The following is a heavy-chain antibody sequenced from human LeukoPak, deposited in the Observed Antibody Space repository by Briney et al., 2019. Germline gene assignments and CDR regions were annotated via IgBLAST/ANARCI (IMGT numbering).Heavy chain of an antibody. D-gene: IGHD2-15*01. Sequence: PGGPLRLSCAAAGFTFSNAWMSWVRQAPGKGLEWVVRMKSNTDGGTTDYTVPVKGRFSISRDDSNNTLYLEMDSLNAEDTGLYYCTTGVNLDIVVWGQGTPVTVHS. V-gene: IGHV3-15*01. CDR1: GFTFSNAW. CDR3: TTGVNLDIVV. J-gene: IGHJ4*02. CDR2: MKSNTDGGTT.